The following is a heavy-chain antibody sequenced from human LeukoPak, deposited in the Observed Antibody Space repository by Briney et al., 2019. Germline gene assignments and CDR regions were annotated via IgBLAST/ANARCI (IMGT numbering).Heavy chain of an antibody. CDR2: ISGSGGST. CDR3: AYPREVATTTPYYFDY. D-gene: IGHD5-12*01. V-gene: IGHV3-23*01. CDR1: GFTVSSNY. Sequence: GGSLRLSCAASGFTVSSNYMSWVRQAPGKGLEWVSAISGSGGSTYYADSVKGRFTISRDNSKNTLYLQMNSLRAEDTAVYYCAYPREVATTTPYYFDYWGQGTLVTVSS. J-gene: IGHJ4*02.